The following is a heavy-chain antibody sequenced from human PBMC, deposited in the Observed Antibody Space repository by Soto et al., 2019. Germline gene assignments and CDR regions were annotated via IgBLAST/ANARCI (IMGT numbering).Heavy chain of an antibody. CDR3: ARRRITMIVVVFDAFDI. D-gene: IGHD3-22*01. CDR1: GGSISSSYW. J-gene: IGHJ3*02. Sequence: QVQLQESGPGLVKPSGTLSLTCAVSGGSISSSYWWSWVRQPPGKGLEWIGEIFHSGSTNYNTSLKSRATISVDKSKNQFSVKLSSVTAAGTAVYYCARRRITMIVVVFDAFDIWGQGTMVTVSS. CDR2: IFHSGST. V-gene: IGHV4-4*02.